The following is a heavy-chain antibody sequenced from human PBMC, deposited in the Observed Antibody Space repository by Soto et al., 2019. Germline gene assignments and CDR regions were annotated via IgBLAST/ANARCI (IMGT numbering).Heavy chain of an antibody. V-gene: IGHV1-69*01. CDR1: GGTFSSYA. CDR2: IIPIFGTA. Sequence: QVQLVQSGAEVKKPGSSVKVSCKASGGTFSSYAISWVRQAPGQGLEWMGGIIPIFGTANYAQKFQGRVTITADESTSTAYMELSSLRAEDTAVYYCARDRDSSSSRWFDPWGQGTLVTVSS. J-gene: IGHJ5*02. CDR3: ARDRDSSSSRWFDP. D-gene: IGHD6-6*01.